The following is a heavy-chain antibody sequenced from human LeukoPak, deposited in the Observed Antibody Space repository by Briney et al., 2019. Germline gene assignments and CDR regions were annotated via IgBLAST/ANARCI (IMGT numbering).Heavy chain of an antibody. V-gene: IGHV3-48*03. D-gene: IGHD6-13*01. Sequence: PGGSLRLSCAASGFTFSNYEMNWVRQAPGKGLEWLSYIGTSGGGIQYADSVKGRFTISRDNAKNSLYLQMNSLRAEDTAVYYCARDLQQLGLYFDYWGQGTLVTVSS. J-gene: IGHJ4*02. CDR3: ARDLQQLGLYFDY. CDR2: IGTSGGGI. CDR1: GFTFSNYE.